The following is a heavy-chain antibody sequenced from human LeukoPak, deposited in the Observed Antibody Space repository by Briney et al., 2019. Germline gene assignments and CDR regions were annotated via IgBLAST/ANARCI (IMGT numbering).Heavy chain of an antibody. V-gene: IGHV4-4*07. J-gene: IGHJ3*02. CDR3: ARDRYSTSWYGAFDI. D-gene: IGHD6-13*01. CDR2: IYTSGST. CDR1: GGSISSYY. Sequence: SETLSLTCTVSGGSISSYYWSWIRQPAGKGLEWIGRIYTSGSTNYNPSLKSRVTMSVDTSKNQFSLKLSSVTAADTAVYYCARDRYSTSWYGAFDIWGQGTMVTVSS.